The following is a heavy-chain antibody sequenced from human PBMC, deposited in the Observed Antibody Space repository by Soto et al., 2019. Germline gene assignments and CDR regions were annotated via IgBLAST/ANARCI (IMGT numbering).Heavy chain of an antibody. Sequence: GGSLRLSCAASGFTFSSYGMHWVRQAPGKGLEWVAVISYDGSNKYYADSVKGRFTISRDNSKNTLYLQMNSLRAEDTAVYYCAKEAVVVTAHHLPMFQSEYFQHWGQGTLVTVSS. CDR1: GFTFSSYG. J-gene: IGHJ1*01. D-gene: IGHD2-21*02. V-gene: IGHV3-30*18. CDR3: AKEAVVVTAHHLPMFQSEYFQH. CDR2: ISYDGSNK.